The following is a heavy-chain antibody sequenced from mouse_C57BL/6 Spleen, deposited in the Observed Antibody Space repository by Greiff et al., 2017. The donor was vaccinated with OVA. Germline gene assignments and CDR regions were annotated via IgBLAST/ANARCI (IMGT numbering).Heavy chain of an antibody. Sequence: EVQLQQSGAELVKPGASVKLSCTASGFNIKDYYMHWVKQRTEQGLEWIGRIDPEDGETKYAPKFKGKATITADTSSNTAYLQLSILTSEDTAVYYCARYYAPYYAMDYWGQGTSVTVSS. J-gene: IGHJ4*01. CDR2: IDPEDGET. V-gene: IGHV14-2*01. D-gene: IGHD1-1*02. CDR3: ARYYAPYYAMDY. CDR1: GFNIKDYY.